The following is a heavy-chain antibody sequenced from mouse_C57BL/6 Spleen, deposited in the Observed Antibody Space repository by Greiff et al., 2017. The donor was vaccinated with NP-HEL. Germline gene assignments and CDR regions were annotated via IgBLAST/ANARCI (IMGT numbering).Heavy chain of an antibody. CDR3: ARTSYYSNPYYFDY. J-gene: IGHJ2*01. CDR1: GYTFTSYW. D-gene: IGHD2-5*01. Sequence: VQLQQPGAELVKPGASVKLSCKASGYTFTSYWMQWVKQRPGQGLEWIGEIDPSDSYTNYNQKFKGKATLTVDTSSSTAYMQLSSLTSEDSAVYYCARTSYYSNPYYFDYWGQGTTLTVSS. CDR2: IDPSDSYT. V-gene: IGHV1-50*01.